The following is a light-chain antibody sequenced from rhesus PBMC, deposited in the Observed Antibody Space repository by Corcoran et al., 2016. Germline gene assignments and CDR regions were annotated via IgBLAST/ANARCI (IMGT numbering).Light chain of an antibody. CDR2: KAS. Sequence: IQMTQSPSSLSASVGDTVTITCRASQGISSGLAWYQQKPGKDPKLLIYKASSLQSGVPSRFRVSGSGTEFTLTISSLQSEDFATYYCQQSNSRPYSFGQGTKGEI. CDR1: QGISSG. J-gene: IGKJ2*01. V-gene: IGKV1-22*01. CDR3: QQSNSRPYS.